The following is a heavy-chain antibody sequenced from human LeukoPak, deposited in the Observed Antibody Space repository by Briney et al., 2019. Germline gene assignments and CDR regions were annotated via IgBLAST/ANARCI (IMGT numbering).Heavy chain of an antibody. J-gene: IGHJ4*02. D-gene: IGHD5-24*01. CDR1: GGSISGYY. Sequence: SETLSLTCTVSGGSISGYYWSWIRQPPGKGLEWIGEINHSGSTNYNPSLKSRVTISVDTSKNQFSLKLSSVTAADTAVYYCARGGDGYNSTWFDYWGQGTLVTVSS. CDR2: INHSGST. CDR3: ARGGDGYNSTWFDY. V-gene: IGHV4-34*01.